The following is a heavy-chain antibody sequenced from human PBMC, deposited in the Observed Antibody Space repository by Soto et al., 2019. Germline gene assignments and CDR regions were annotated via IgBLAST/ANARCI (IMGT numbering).Heavy chain of an antibody. CDR1: GFTFASYA. J-gene: IGHJ3*02. CDR3: AKESLDRRTFHI. V-gene: IGHV3-23*01. D-gene: IGHD1-1*01. CDR2: ISGSGDTT. Sequence: EVQLLESGGGLVQPGESLRLSCAASGFTFASYAITWVRQAPGKGLEWVATISGSGDTTYYADTVKGRFTISRDNSKNTVYVQMNGLTAEDTAVYYCAKESLDRRTFHIWVQGTMVTVSS.